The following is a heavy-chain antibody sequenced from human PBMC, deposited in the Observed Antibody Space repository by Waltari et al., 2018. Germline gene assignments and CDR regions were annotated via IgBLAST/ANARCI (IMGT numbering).Heavy chain of an antibody. CDR3: SRNREDSGTFYRAYDV. J-gene: IGHJ3*01. CDR2: IKQDGSEK. Sequence: EVRLVESGGGLVQPGGSLRLSCVASGFTVTNNWMSWVRQAPGKGVEWGASIKQDGSEKIFVDSVKGRFTISRDNAENSLYLQMNSLRAEDTAVYYCSRNREDSGTFYRAYDVWGQGTLVTVAT. V-gene: IGHV3-7*03. D-gene: IGHD3-10*01. CDR1: GFTVTNNW.